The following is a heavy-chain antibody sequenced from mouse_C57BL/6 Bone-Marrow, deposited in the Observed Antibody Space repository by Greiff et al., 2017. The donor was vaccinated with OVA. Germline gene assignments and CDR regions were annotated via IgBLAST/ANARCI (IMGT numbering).Heavy chain of an antibody. D-gene: IGHD1-1*01. CDR2: IYPGSGST. J-gene: IGHJ1*03. Sequence: QVHVKQPGAELVKPGASVKMSCKASGYTFTSYWITWVKQRPGQGLEWIGDIYPGSGSTNYNEKFKSKATLTVDTSSSTAYMQLSSLTSEDSAVYYCARRTTVPYWYFDVWGTGTTVTVSS. V-gene: IGHV1-55*01. CDR1: GYTFTSYW. CDR3: ARRTTVPYWYFDV.